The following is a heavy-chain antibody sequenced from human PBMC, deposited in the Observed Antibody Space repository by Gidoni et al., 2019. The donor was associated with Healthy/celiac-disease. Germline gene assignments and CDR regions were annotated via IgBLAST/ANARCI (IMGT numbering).Heavy chain of an antibody. CDR1: GSTFTSYA. Sequence: QVQLVQSGAEVKKHGASVKVSCNASGSTFTSYAMHWVRQAPGQRLEGMGWINAGNGNTKYSQKFQGRVTMTRDTSASTAYMELSSLRSEDTAVYYCARDPHYYDSVYYMDVWGKGTTVTVAS. CDR3: ARDPHYYDSVYYMDV. J-gene: IGHJ6*03. CDR2: INAGNGNT. D-gene: IGHD3-22*01. V-gene: IGHV1-3*01.